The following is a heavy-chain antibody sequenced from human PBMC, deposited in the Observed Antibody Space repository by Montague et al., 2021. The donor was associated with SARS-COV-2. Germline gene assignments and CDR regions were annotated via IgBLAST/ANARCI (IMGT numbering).Heavy chain of an antibody. CDR3: ARIRDYDILTGSYSGFDY. D-gene: IGHD3-9*01. J-gene: IGHJ4*02. V-gene: IGHV2-70*01. Sequence: PALVKPTQTLTLTCTFSGSSLSTSGMCVSWIRQPPGKALEWLALIDWDDDKYYSTSLKTRLTISKDTSKSQVVLTMTNMDPVDTATYYCARIRDYDILTGSYSGFDYWGQGTLVTVSS. CDR2: IDWDDDK. CDR1: GSSLSTSGMC.